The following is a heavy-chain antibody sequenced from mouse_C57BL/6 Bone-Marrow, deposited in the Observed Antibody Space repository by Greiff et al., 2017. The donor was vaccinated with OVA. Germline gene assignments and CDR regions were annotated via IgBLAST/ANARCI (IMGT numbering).Heavy chain of an antibody. J-gene: IGHJ3*01. D-gene: IGHD1-1*01. CDR1: GYTFTSYG. CDR2: IYPRSGNT. Sequence: VQLQQSGAELVRPGASVKLSCKASGYTFTSYGISWVKQRPGQGLEWIGEIYPRSGNTYYNEKFKGKAPLTADKSPSTAYMELRSLTSEDSAVYFCARRRGSYYYGSGWFAYWGQGTLVTVSA. CDR3: ARRRGSYYYGSGWFAY. V-gene: IGHV1-81*01.